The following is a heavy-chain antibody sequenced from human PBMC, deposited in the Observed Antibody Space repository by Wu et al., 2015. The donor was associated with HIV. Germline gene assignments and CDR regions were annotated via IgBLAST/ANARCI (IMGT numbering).Heavy chain of an antibody. V-gene: IGHV1-2*02. J-gene: IGHJ4*02. CDR3: ARGGHYDILTGSTGAEMYYFDY. CDR1: GYTFTGYY. CDR2: INPNSGGT. Sequence: QVQLVQSGAEVKKPGASVKVSCKASGYTFTGYYMHWVRQAPGQGLEWMGWINPNSGGTNYAQKFQGRVTMTRDTSISTAYMELSRLRSDDTAVYYCARGGHYDILTGSTGAEMYYFDYWGQGTLVTVSS. D-gene: IGHD3-9*01.